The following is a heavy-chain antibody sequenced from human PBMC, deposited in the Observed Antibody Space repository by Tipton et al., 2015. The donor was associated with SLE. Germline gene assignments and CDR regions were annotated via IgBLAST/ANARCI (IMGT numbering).Heavy chain of an antibody. J-gene: IGHJ3*02. D-gene: IGHD6-6*01. CDR2: IRGSGDAI. CDR1: GFTFSAYE. V-gene: IGHV3-48*03. Sequence: SLRLSCVASGFTFSAYEMNWVRQAPGKGLEWVSKIRGSGDAIYYADSVRGRFTISRDNAKNSLFLQMNNLRADDTALYYCARGIAARAFDMWGQGTMVTVSS. CDR3: ARGIAARAFDM.